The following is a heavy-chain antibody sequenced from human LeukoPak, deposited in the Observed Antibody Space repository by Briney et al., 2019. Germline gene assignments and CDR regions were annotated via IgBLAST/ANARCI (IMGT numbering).Heavy chain of an antibody. Sequence: GWALRLSCAASGFTLNNHSMNWVGQDPRTGLEGVSSVSSNSSYIYHPDSVKGRFNISRDNAKNSLYLQMNSLRAEDTAVYYCARDGYSYGPGAFDYWGQGTLVTVSS. CDR2: VSSNSSYI. CDR3: ARDGYSYGPGAFDY. D-gene: IGHD5-18*01. CDR1: GFTLNNHS. J-gene: IGHJ4*02. V-gene: IGHV3-21*01.